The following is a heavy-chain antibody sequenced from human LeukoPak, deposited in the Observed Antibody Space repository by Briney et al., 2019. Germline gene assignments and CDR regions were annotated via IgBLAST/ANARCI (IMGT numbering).Heavy chain of an antibody. Sequence: SETLSLTCTVSGGSISSSSYYWGWIRQPPGKGLEWIGSIYYSGSTYYNPSLKSRVTISVDTSKNQFSLKLSSVTAADTAVYYCARRSGYCSGGSCYLAKGYFDYWGQGTLVTVSS. J-gene: IGHJ4*02. D-gene: IGHD2-15*01. V-gene: IGHV4-39*01. CDR3: ARRSGYCSGGSCYLAKGYFDY. CDR1: GGSISSSSYY. CDR2: IYYSGST.